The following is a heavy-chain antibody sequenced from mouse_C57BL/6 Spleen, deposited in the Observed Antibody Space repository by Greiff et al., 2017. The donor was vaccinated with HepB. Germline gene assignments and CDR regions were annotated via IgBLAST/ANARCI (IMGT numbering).Heavy chain of an antibody. CDR3: TPYGSYYAMDY. D-gene: IGHD1-1*01. J-gene: IGHJ4*01. Sequence: VQLQQSGAELVRPGASVKLSCTASGFNIKDFYMHWVKQRPEQGLEWIGRIDPEDGDTEYAPKFQGKATMTADTSSNTAYLQLSSLTSEDTAVYYCTPYGSYYAMDYWGQGTSVTVSS. CDR2: IDPEDGDT. CDR1: GFNIKDFY. V-gene: IGHV14-1*01.